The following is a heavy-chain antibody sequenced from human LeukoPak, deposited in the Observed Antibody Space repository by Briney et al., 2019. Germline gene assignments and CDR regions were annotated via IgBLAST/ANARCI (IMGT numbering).Heavy chain of an antibody. Sequence: SETLSLTCAVYGGSFSGYYWSWIRQPPGKGLEWIGEINHSGSTNYNPSLKSRVTISVDTSKNQFSLKLSSVTAADTAVYYCARDGPPYYYDSSGIDYWGEGTVVTASS. CDR3: ARDGPPYYYDSSGIDY. CDR2: INHSGST. V-gene: IGHV4-34*01. J-gene: IGHJ4*02. D-gene: IGHD3-22*01. CDR1: GGSFSGYY.